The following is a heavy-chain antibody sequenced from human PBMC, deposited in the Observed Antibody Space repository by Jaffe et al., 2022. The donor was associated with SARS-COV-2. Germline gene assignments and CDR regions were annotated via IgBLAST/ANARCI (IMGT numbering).Heavy chain of an antibody. CDR3: ARELRDFDWLFDS. CDR1: EFTFSNYT. CDR2: ITGSGTYI. D-gene: IGHD3-9*01. J-gene: IGHJ4*02. Sequence: DVQLVESGGGLVKPGGSLRLSCSTSEFTFSNYTMNWVRQVPGKGLEWVSSITGSGTYIYYADSVKGRFTISRDNAKSSLYLQMNSLRAEDTAVYYCARELRDFDWLFDSWGQGTLVTVSS. V-gene: IGHV3-21*02.